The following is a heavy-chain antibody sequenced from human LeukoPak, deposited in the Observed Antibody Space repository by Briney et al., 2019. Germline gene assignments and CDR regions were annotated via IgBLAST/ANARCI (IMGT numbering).Heavy chain of an antibody. V-gene: IGHV5-51*01. Sequence: GESLKISCKGSGYXXTXXXIGXVXXXPGKXLEXXGXIYPGDSDTRYSPSFQGQVTISADKSISTAYLQWSSLKASDTAMYYCARLFIAVASFDIWGQGTMVTVSS. J-gene: IGHJ3*02. CDR3: ARLFIAVASFDI. CDR2: IYPGDSDT. D-gene: IGHD6-19*01. CDR1: GYXXTXXX.